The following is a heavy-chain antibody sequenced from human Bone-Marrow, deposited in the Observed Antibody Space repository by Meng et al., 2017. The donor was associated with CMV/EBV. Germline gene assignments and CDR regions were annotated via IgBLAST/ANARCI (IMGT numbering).Heavy chain of an antibody. CDR2: IYHSGTS. V-gene: IGHV4-38-2*02. CDR3: ARVKGATGPAYYFDH. D-gene: IGHD1-26*01. J-gene: IGHJ4*02. Sequence: GSLRPSCTVSGHSISVGYYWGWVRQPPGKGLEWIASIYHSGTSYYNPSLKSRATISVDTSNSLFSLKLSSVTAADTAVYYCARVKGATGPAYYFDHWGQGALVTVSS. CDR1: GHSISVGYY.